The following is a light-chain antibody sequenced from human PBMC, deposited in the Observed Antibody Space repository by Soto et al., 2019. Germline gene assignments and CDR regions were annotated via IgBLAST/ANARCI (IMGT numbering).Light chain of an antibody. CDR2: GAS. CDR3: QQYETWPPRFT. J-gene: IGKJ3*01. CDR1: QSVSSN. Sequence: DIVLTQPPATLSVSPGERATLSCRASQSVSSNLAWYQQKPGQAPRLLIYGASSRATGIPARFSGSGFETEFTLAISSLQSEECAVYYCQQYETWPPRFTFGPGTKVAIK. V-gene: IGKV3-15*01.